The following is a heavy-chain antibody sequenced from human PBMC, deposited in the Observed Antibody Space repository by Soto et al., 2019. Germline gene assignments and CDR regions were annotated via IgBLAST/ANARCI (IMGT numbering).Heavy chain of an antibody. Sequence: PGGSLRLSCAASGFTFSSYAMSCVRQALGKGLEWVSAISGSGGSTYYADSVKGRFTISRDNSKNTLYLQMNSLRAEDTAVYYCAKDQVPDYYYYGMDVWGQGTTVTVSS. V-gene: IGHV3-23*01. CDR3: AKDQVPDYYYYGMDV. CDR1: GFTFSSYA. D-gene: IGHD1-1*01. CDR2: ISGSGGST. J-gene: IGHJ6*02.